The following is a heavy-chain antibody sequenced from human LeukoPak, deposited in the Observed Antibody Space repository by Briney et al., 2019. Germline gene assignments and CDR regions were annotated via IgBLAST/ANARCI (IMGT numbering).Heavy chain of an antibody. V-gene: IGHV3-74*01. D-gene: IGHD6-19*01. Sequence: GESLKISCAASGFTFSSYWMHWVRQAPGKGLVWVSRIDSDGSSTSYADSVKGRFTISRDNAKNSLYLQMNSLRAEDTAVYYCARDTSGYSSGWYRYFDLWGRGTLVTVSS. CDR1: GFTFSSYW. J-gene: IGHJ2*01. CDR3: ARDTSGYSSGWYRYFDL. CDR2: IDSDGSST.